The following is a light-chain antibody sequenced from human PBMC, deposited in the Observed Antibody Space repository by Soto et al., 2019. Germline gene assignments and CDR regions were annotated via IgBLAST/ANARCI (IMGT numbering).Light chain of an antibody. J-gene: IGKJ2*01. CDR1: QSLEQSEGNTY. Sequence: DVVMTQTPLSSPITLGQPASISCRSSQSLEQSEGNTYLNWLHQRPGQPPSLLLYKVSHRFSGGPDRFCGSGAATEYILQISSVVEDDVGIDYCMQANHYRPYTFGPGTKLEIK. CDR2: KVS. CDR3: MQANHYRPYT. V-gene: IGKV2-24*01.